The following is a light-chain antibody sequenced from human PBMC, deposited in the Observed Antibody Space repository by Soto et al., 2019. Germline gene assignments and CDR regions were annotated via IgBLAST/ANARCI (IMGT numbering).Light chain of an antibody. Sequence: QSALTQPASVSESPGQSITISCTGTSSDIGGYNYVSWYQLHPGKAPKLIIYEVSNRPSGVSNRFSGSKSGNTASLTISGLQAEDEADYYCAAWDDTLNGPVFGGGTKLTVL. CDR3: AAWDDTLNGPV. J-gene: IGLJ3*02. CDR2: EVS. CDR1: SSDIGGYNY. V-gene: IGLV2-14*01.